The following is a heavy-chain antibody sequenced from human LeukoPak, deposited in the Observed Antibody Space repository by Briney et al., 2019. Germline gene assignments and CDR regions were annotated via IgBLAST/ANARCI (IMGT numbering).Heavy chain of an antibody. CDR2: IYSCGST. J-gene: IGHJ6*03. D-gene: IGHD2-2*01. V-gene: IGHV3-66*01. CDR3: TTDLGIVVVDMDV. Sequence: PGGSLRLSCAASGFTVSSNYMSWVRQAPGKGLEWVSVIYSCGSTYYADSVKGRFTISRDNSKNTLYLQMNSLRAEDTAVYYCTTDLGIVVVDMDVWGKGTTVTVSS. CDR1: GFTVSSNY.